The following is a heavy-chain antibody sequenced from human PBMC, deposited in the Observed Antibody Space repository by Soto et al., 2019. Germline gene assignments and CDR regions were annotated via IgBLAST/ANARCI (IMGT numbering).Heavy chain of an antibody. CDR3: ARDGQVKAYYDFWSGPSDAFDI. D-gene: IGHD3-3*01. V-gene: IGHV1-69*04. CDR2: IIPILGIA. CDR1: GGTFSSYT. Sequence: SVKVSCKASGGTFSSYTISWVRQAPGQGLEWMGRIIPILGIANYAQKFQGRVTITADKSTSTAYMELSSLRAEDTAVYYCARDGQVKAYYDFWSGPSDAFDIWGQGTMVTVSS. J-gene: IGHJ3*02.